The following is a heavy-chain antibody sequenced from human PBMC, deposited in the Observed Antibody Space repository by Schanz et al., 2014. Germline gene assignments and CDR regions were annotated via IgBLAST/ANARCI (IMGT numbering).Heavy chain of an antibody. Sequence: EVQLVESGGGFVQPGGSLRLSCAASGFTYSSYWMHWVRQAPGKGLVWVSTIDTAGSYTSYVDSVKGRFTISRDNAKNTLYLQMSRLRVEDTAVYYCAKGQLLSYYFDYWGQGTLVTVSS. CDR2: IDTAGSYT. V-gene: IGHV3-74*01. D-gene: IGHD2-21*01. CDR1: GFTYSSYW. J-gene: IGHJ4*02. CDR3: AKGQLLSYYFDY.